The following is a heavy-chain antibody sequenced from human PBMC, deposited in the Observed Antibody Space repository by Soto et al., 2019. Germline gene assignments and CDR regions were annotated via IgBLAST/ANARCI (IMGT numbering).Heavy chain of an antibody. Sequence: SETLSLTCNVSGGSISGYYWSWIRQSPGKGLEYIGYIYYRGSTNYNSSLKSRVTMSVDTSRNQFSLKMNSVTAADTAVYYCARKKLIPFYYALDVWGQGTTVTVSS. J-gene: IGHJ6*02. CDR1: GGSISGYY. D-gene: IGHD1-26*01. CDR2: IYYRGST. V-gene: IGHV4-59*01. CDR3: ARKKLIPFYYALDV.